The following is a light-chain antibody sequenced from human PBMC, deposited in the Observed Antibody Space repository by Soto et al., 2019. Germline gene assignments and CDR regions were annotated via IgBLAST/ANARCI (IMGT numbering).Light chain of an antibody. Sequence: QSVLTQPPSVSAAPGQMVTISCSGSSSNIGNSYVSWYRQVPGTAPKLLIYDNNKRPSGIPDRISGSKSGTSATLGITGLQTGDEADYYCGTWDSSLSAEIFGGGTKLTVL. CDR1: SSNIGNSY. J-gene: IGLJ2*01. CDR3: GTWDSSLSAEI. CDR2: DNN. V-gene: IGLV1-51*01.